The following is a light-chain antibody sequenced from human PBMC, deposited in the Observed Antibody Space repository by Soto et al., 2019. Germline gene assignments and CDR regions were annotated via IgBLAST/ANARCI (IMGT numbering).Light chain of an antibody. V-gene: IGKV3-20*01. CDR1: QSVSSN. CDR3: QQYGSSPIT. CDR2: GAS. Sequence: EIVMTQSPATLSVSPGERATLSCRASQSVSSNVAWYQQIPGQAPRLLIYGASSRATGIPDRFSGSGSGTDFTLTISRLEPEDFAVYYCQQYGSSPITFGQGTRLEIK. J-gene: IGKJ5*01.